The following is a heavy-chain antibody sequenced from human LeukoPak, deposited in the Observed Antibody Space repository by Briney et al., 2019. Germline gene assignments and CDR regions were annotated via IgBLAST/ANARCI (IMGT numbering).Heavy chain of an antibody. CDR1: GGSISSSSYH. J-gene: IGHJ4*02. D-gene: IGHD3-10*01. V-gene: IGHV4-39*07. Sequence: SETLSLTCTVSGGSISSSSYHWGWIRQPPGKGLEWIGSIYYSGSTYYNPSLKSRVTISVDTCKNQFSLKLSSVTAADTAVYYCARVRRESYYFDYWGQGTLVTVSS. CDR3: ARVRRESYYFDY. CDR2: IYYSGST.